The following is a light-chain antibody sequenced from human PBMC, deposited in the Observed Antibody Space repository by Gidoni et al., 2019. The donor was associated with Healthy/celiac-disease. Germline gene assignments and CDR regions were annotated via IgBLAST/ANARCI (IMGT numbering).Light chain of an antibody. CDR2: AAS. CDR3: QPLNSYPLT. J-gene: IGKJ4*01. Sequence: DIQLTQYPSFLSASVGDRVTITCRASQRISSYVAWYQPKPGKAPKLLIYAASTLQSAVPSRFSGRGSVTEFTLTISSLQPQDSAPYYCQPLNSYPLTFGGGTKVEIK. V-gene: IGKV1-9*01. CDR1: QRISSY.